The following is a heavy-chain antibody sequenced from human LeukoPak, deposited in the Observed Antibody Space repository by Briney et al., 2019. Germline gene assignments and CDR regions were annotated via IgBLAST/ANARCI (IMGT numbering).Heavy chain of an antibody. CDR3: ARGHGLRFLEWLFSDDY. V-gene: IGHV1-69*13. CDR2: IIPIFGTA. CDR1: GGTFSSYA. J-gene: IGHJ4*02. D-gene: IGHD3-3*01. Sequence: SVKVSCKASGGTFSSYAISWVRQAPGQGLEWMGGIIPIFGTANYAQKFQGRVTITADESTSTAYMELSSLRSEDTAVYYCARGHGLRFLEWLFSDDYWGQGTLVTVSS.